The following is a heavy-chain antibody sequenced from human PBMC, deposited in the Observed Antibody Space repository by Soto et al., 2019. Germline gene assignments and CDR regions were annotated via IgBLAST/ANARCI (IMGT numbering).Heavy chain of an antibody. D-gene: IGHD3-10*01. CDR2: ISAHNGNT. CDR1: GYTFTSYG. CDR3: ARGRYGEY. Sequence: QVHLVQSGAEVKKPWASVKVSCKASGYTFTSYGITWVRQAPGQGLEWMGWISAHNGNTDYAQKLQGRVIVTRDTSTSTAYMELRSLRSDDTAVYYCARGRYGEYWGQGALVTVSS. V-gene: IGHV1-18*01. J-gene: IGHJ4*02.